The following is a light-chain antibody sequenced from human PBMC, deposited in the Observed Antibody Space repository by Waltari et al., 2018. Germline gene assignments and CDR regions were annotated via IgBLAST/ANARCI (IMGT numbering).Light chain of an antibody. J-gene: IGKJ1*01. Sequence: DIELTQSPGTLSSSPGERATLSCRASQGVGKYLAWYQQRPGQAPRLLLYHASIRATGIPDRFSGSGSGTDFSLTINRLEPEDFAVYYCQKYDFLPATFGQGTTVEIK. CDR2: HAS. V-gene: IGKV3-20*01. CDR3: QKYDFLPAT. CDR1: QGVGKY.